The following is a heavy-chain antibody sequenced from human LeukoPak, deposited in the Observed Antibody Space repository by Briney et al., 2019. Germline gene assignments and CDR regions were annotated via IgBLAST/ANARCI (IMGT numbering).Heavy chain of an antibody. CDR2: ISSSSSYI. CDR3: ARDQAAAGNCFDY. Sequence: GGSLRLSCAASGFTFSSYSRNWVRQAPGKGLEWVSSISSSSSYIYYADSVKGRFTISRDNAKNSLYLQMNSLRAEDTAVYYCARDQAAAGNCFDYWGQGTLVTVSS. J-gene: IGHJ4*02. CDR1: GFTFSSYS. V-gene: IGHV3-21*01. D-gene: IGHD6-13*01.